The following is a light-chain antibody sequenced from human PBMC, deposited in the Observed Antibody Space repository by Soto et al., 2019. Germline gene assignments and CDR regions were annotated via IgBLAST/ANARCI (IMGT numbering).Light chain of an antibody. J-gene: IGLJ2*01. CDR3: QVWDSSSARVV. V-gene: IGLV3-21*04. Sequence: SYELTQPPSVSVAPGKTARITCGGNKIGSKSVHWYQQKPGQAPVLVIYYDSDRPSGIPERFSGSNSANTATLTMSRVEAGDEADYYCQVWDSSSARVVFGGGTKLTVL. CDR1: KIGSKS. CDR2: YDS.